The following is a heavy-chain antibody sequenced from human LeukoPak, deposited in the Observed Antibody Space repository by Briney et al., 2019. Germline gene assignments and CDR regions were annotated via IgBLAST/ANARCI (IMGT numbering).Heavy chain of an antibody. Sequence: GGSLRLSCAASGFAFSTYGMHWVRQAPGKGLEWVAVISYDGTNKYYADSVKGRFTISRGNSKNTLYLQMNSLRAEDTAVYYCAKGRRVATAPPDSYWGQGTLVTVFS. J-gene: IGHJ4*02. CDR2: ISYDGTNK. CDR3: AKGRRVATAPPDSY. V-gene: IGHV3-30*18. CDR1: GFAFSTYG. D-gene: IGHD5-12*01.